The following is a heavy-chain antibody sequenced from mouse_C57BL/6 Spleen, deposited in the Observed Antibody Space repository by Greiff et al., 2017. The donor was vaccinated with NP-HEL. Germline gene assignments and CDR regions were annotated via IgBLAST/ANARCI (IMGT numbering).Heavy chain of an antibody. J-gene: IGHJ2*01. D-gene: IGHD1-1*01. V-gene: IGHV14-4*01. CDR2: IDPENGDT. CDR3: TLGSSFY. Sequence: VQLQQSGAELVRPGASVKLSCTASGFNIKDDYMHWVKQRPEQGLEWIGWIDPENGDTEYASKFQGKATITADTSSNTAYLQLSSLTSEDTAVYYCTLGSSFYWGQGTTLTVSS. CDR1: GFNIKDDY.